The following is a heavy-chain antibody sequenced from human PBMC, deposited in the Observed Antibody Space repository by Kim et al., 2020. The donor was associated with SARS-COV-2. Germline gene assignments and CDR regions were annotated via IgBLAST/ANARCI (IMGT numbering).Heavy chain of an antibody. Sequence: ETLSLTCTVSGGSISSGGYYWSWIRQHPGKGPEWVSATSGSGDITFYADSVKGRFTISRDNSKNTLYLQMNSLKAEDTAVYYCAKDSSRQGWLHTLWGQGTMVTVSS. CDR3: AKDSSRQGWLHTL. V-gene: IGHV3-23*01. J-gene: IGHJ3*01. D-gene: IGHD5-12*01. CDR2: TSGSGDIT. CDR1: GGSISSGGYY.